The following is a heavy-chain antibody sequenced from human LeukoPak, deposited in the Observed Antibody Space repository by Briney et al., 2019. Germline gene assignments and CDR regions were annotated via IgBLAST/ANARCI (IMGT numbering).Heavy chain of an antibody. CDR1: GGSISSYY. CDR3: ARLEGWFDP. Sequence: SETLSLTCTVSGGSISSYYWSWIRQPPGKGLEWIGYIYYSGSTNYNPSLKSRVTISVDTSKNQFSLKLSPVTAADTAVYYCARLEGWFDPWGQGTLVTVSS. J-gene: IGHJ5*02. V-gene: IGHV4-59*08. CDR2: IYYSGST.